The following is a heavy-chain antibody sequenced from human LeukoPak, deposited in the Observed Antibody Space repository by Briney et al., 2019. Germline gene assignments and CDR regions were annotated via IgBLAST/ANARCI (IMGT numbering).Heavy chain of an antibody. D-gene: IGHD3-22*01. V-gene: IGHV1-2*02. CDR2: INPNSGGT. CDR3: TTPHYYDDGDAFDI. Sequence: ASVKVSCKASGYTFTGYYMHWVRQAPGQGLEWMGWINPNSGGTNYAQKFQGRVTMTRDTSISTAYMELSRLRSDDTAVYYCTTPHYYDDGDAFDIWGQGTMVTVSS. J-gene: IGHJ3*02. CDR1: GYTFTGYY.